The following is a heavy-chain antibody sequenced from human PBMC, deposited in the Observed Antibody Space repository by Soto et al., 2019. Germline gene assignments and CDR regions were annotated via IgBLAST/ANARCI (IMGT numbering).Heavy chain of an antibody. D-gene: IGHD6-19*01. J-gene: IGHJ6*02. Sequence: SETLSLTCTVAGGSISSYDGSWIRQPPGKGLEWIGYIYYSGSTNYNPSLKSRVTISVDTSKNQFSLKLSSVTAADTAMYYCARPREAGKYYYGVDVWGQGTTVTVSS. V-gene: IGHV4-59*01. CDR3: ARPREAGKYYYGVDV. CDR2: IYYSGST. CDR1: GGSISSYD.